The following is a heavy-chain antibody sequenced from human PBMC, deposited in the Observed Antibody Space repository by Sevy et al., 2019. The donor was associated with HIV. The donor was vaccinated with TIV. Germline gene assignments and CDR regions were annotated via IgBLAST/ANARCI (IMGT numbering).Heavy chain of an antibody. D-gene: IGHD4-17*01. Sequence: SKTLSLTCAVSGYSINSGYYWGWIRQPPGKGLEWIGNVYHSGSTYYNPSLKSRLTMSADTSKNQFTLKLSSVTAADTALYYCARWYGVNSAFDIWGQGTMVTVSS. CDR3: ARWYGVNSAFDI. V-gene: IGHV4-38-2*01. CDR2: VYHSGST. CDR1: GYSINSGYY. J-gene: IGHJ3*02.